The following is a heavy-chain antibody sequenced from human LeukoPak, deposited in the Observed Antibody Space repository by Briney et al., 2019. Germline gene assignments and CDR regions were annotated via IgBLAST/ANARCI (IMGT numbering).Heavy chain of an antibody. Sequence: TSVKVSCKASGYTFTGYYIHWVRQAPGQGLEWMGRINPNSGGTNYAQKFQGRVTMTRDTSISTAYMELSRLRSDDTAVYYCARVHTVYYGMDVWGQGTTVTVSS. J-gene: IGHJ6*02. V-gene: IGHV1-2*06. CDR1: GYTFTGYY. CDR3: ARVHTVYYGMDV. D-gene: IGHD2-2*02. CDR2: INPNSGGT.